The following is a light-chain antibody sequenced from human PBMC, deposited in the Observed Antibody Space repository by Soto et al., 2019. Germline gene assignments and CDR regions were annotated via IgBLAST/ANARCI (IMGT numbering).Light chain of an antibody. V-gene: IGKV3-20*01. J-gene: IGKJ1*01. Sequence: ILFPHSPFTLSLSTGARATLSCRASQSIPNSYVAWYQQRPGQAPRLLLYGAYNRATGIPDRFSGGGSGTDFTLTINRLEPEDFAVYYCQHYASSPTWTFGQGTKVDIK. CDR3: QHYASSPTWT. CDR1: QSIPNSY. CDR2: GAY.